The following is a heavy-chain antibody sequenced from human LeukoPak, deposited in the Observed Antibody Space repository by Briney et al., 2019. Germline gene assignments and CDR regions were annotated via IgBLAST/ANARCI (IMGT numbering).Heavy chain of an antibody. D-gene: IGHD2-15*01. CDR1: GGTFSSYA. V-gene: IGHV1-69*04. CDR3: ASPYCSGGSCPYYYGMDV. Sequence: SVKVSCKAPGGTFSSYAISWVRQAPGQGLEWMGRIIPIFGIANYAQKFQGRVTITADKSTSTAYMELSSLRSEDTAVYYCASPYCSGGSCPYYYGMDVWGQGTTVTVSS. J-gene: IGHJ6*02. CDR2: IIPIFGIA.